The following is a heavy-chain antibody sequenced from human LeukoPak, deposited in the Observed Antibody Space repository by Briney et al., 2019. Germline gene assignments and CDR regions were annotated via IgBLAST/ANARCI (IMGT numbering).Heavy chain of an antibody. J-gene: IGHJ4*02. CDR2: ISPYNSNT. D-gene: IGHD2-15*01. Sequence: GASVKVSCKSSGYTFTTYGISWMRQAPGQSLEWMGWISPYNSNTKYAQKLQGRVTMTTDTSTSTAYMELRSLRSDDTAVYYCARVAPNRRYCSGGSCLNYFDYWGQGTLVTVSS. V-gene: IGHV1-18*01. CDR3: ARVAPNRRYCSGGSCLNYFDY. CDR1: GYTFTTYG.